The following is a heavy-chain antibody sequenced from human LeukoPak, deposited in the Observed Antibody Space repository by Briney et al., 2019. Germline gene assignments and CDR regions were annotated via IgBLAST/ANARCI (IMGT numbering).Heavy chain of an antibody. CDR2: ISSSSSYI. V-gene: IGHV3-21*01. CDR3: ARVYKQQLVGVY. Sequence: GGSLRLSCAASGFTFSSYSMNWVRQAPGKGLEWVSSISSSSSYIYYADSVKGRFTISRDNAKNSLYLQMNSLRAEDTAVYYCARVYKQQLVGVYWGQGTLVTVSS. CDR1: GFTFSSYS. J-gene: IGHJ4*02. D-gene: IGHD6-13*01.